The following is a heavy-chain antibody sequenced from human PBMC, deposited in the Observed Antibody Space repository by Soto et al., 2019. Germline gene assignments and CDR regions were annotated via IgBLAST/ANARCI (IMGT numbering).Heavy chain of an antibody. CDR3: ARARCSSGQCYDFDY. Sequence: EVQLVESGEGLVQPGGSLRLSCAASGFTFSSYNIHWIRQAPGKGLEFVSAISRSGDRTYYADSVKGRFTITRDNSKKTVWLQMGSLRAEDMAVYYCARARCSSGQCYDFDYWGRGALVSVSS. V-gene: IGHV3-64*02. D-gene: IGHD2-15*01. CDR2: ISRSGDRT. CDR1: GFTFSSYN. J-gene: IGHJ4*02.